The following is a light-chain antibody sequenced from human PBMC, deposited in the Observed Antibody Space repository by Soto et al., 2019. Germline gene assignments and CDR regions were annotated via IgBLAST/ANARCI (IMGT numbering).Light chain of an antibody. V-gene: IGKV3-15*01. CDR2: GAS. J-gene: IGKJ1*01. Sequence: LMTQSPATLSLSPGERATLSWRASQSVSSNLDWYTQKPGQAPRVLIYGASTRATGIPDRLSGSGSGTELNLTISRLQPDDFETYYCQHYNSYSEACGQGTKVDIK. CDR3: QHYNSYSEA. CDR1: QSVSSN.